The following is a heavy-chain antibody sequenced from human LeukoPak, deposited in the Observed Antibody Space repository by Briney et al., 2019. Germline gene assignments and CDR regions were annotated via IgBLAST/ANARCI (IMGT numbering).Heavy chain of an antibody. V-gene: IGHV1-46*01. CDR1: GYTFTSYY. CDR3: ARDAPTDYGGNSKAFDT. CDR2: INPSGGST. Sequence: ASVKVSCKASGYTFTSYYMHWVRQAPGQGLEWMGIINPSGGSTSYAQKFQGRVTMTRDTSTSTVYMELSSLRSEDTAVYYCARDAPTDYGGNSKAFDTWGQGTMVTVSS. J-gene: IGHJ3*02. D-gene: IGHD4-23*01.